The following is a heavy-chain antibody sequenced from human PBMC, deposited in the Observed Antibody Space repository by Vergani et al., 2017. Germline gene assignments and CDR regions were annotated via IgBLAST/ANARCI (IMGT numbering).Heavy chain of an antibody. J-gene: IGHJ4*02. CDR2: IYYSGST. V-gene: IGHV4-59*01. CDR3: ARVGPLDSSSWPTQWYFDY. Sequence: QVQLQESGPGLVKPSETLSLTCTVSGGSISSYYWSWIRQPPGKGLEWIGYIYYSGSTNYNPSLKSRVTISVDTSKNQFSLKLSSVTAADTAVYYCARVGPLDSSSWPTQWYFDYWGQGTLVTVSS. CDR1: GGSISSYY. D-gene: IGHD6-13*01.